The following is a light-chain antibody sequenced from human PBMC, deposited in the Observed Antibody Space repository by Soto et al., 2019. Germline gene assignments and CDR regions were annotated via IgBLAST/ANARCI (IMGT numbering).Light chain of an antibody. Sequence: EIVLTQSPGTLSVSPGERATLSCRASQTISSNNLAWYQQKPGQAPSLLIYGTSSRATGIPDRFSGSGSGTDCTLTISRLEPEDSAIYYCQQYGSWTFGQGTKVEIK. CDR3: QQYGSWT. CDR2: GTS. CDR1: QTISSNN. J-gene: IGKJ1*01. V-gene: IGKV3-20*01.